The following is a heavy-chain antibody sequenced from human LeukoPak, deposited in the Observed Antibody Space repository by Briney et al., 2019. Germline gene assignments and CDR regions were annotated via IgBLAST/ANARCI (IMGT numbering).Heavy chain of an antibody. CDR2: ISYDGSNK. V-gene: IGHV3-30*04. D-gene: IGHD6-19*01. CDR1: GFTFSSYA. Sequence: GRSLRLSCAASGFTFSSYAMHWVRQAPGKGLEWVAVISYDGSNKYYADSVKGRFTISRDNSKNTLYLQMNSLRAEDTAVYYCARAPPYSSGRYLDYWGQGTLVTVSS. CDR3: ARAPPYSSGRYLDY. J-gene: IGHJ4*02.